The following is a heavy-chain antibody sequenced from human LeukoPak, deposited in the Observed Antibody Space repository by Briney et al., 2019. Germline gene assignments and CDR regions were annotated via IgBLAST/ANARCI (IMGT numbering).Heavy chain of an antibody. Sequence: GRSLRLSCAASGFTFSSYAMHWVRQAPGKGLEWVAVISYDGSNKYYADSVKGRFTISRDNSKNTLYLQMNSLRAEDTAVYYCATGQVFTGLFDYWGQGTLVTVSS. CDR2: ISYDGSNK. V-gene: IGHV3-30-3*01. D-gene: IGHD2-8*01. J-gene: IGHJ4*02. CDR3: ATGQVFTGLFDY. CDR1: GFTFSSYA.